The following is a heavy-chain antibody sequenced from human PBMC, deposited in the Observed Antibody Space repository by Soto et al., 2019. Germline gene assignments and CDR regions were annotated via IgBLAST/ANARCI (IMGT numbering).Heavy chain of an antibody. D-gene: IGHD3-3*01. J-gene: IGHJ6*02. V-gene: IGHV4-31*03. CDR3: ANLADYDFWSGYSAPAYGMDV. Sequence: SETLSLTCTVSGGSISSGGYYWSWIRQHPGKGLEWIGYIYYSGSTYYNPSLKSRVTISVDTSKNQFSLKLSSVTAADTAVYYCANLADYDFWSGYSAPAYGMDVWGQGTTVTVSS. CDR1: GGSISSGGYY. CDR2: IYYSGST.